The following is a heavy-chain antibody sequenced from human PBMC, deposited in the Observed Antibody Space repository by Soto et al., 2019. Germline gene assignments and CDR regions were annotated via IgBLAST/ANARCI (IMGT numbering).Heavy chain of an antibody. CDR2: ISYDGSNK. V-gene: IGHV3-30*18. CDR3: AKGAYYGSGTLNY. CDR1: GFTFSSYG. Sequence: SLRLSCAASGFTFSSYGMHWVRQAPGRGLEWVAVISYDGSNKYYADSVKGRFTISRDNSKNTLYLQMNSLRAEDTAVYYCAKGAYYGSGTLNYWGQGTLVTVSS. D-gene: IGHD3-10*01. J-gene: IGHJ4*02.